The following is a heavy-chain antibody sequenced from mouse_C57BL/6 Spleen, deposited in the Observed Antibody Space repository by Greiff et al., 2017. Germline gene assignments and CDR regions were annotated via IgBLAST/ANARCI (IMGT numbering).Heavy chain of an antibody. CDR2: IWSDGST. J-gene: IGHJ3*01. CDR1: GFSLTSYG. Sequence: VKLQESGPGLVAPSQSLSITCTVPGFSLTSYGVHWVRQPPGKGLEWLVVIWSDGSTTYNSALKSRLSISKDNSKSQVFLKMNSLQTDDTAMYYGARHESRDYGYGCAYWGQGTLVTVSA. CDR3: ARHESRDYGYGCAY. V-gene: IGHV2-6-1*01. D-gene: IGHD2-14*01.